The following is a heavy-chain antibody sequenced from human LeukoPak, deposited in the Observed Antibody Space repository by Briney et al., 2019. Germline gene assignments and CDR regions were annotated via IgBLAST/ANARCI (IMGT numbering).Heavy chain of an antibody. CDR3: ARGSHGYYDSRDGFDM. Sequence: SETLSLTCAVYGGSFSGYYWSWIRQPPGKGLEWIGEINHRGSTNYDSSLKSRGNISVDTSKNQFSLKLPSVTAADTAVYYCARGSHGYYDSRDGFDMWGRGTMVTVSS. CDR2: INHRGST. D-gene: IGHD3-22*01. V-gene: IGHV4-34*01. CDR1: GGSFSGYY. J-gene: IGHJ3*02.